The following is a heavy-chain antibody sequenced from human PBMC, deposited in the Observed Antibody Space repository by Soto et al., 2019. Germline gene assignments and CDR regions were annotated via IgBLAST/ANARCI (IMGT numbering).Heavy chain of an antibody. CDR1: GGSITGYY. J-gene: IGHJ4*02. V-gene: IGHV4-59*08. CDR3: ARRNYGEEGSFFDF. D-gene: IGHD4-17*01. Sequence: QVQLRESGPGLVRPSETLSLTCTVSGGSITGYYWSWIRQPPGKGLEWIGYIYDSGTTTYNAALKSRITMSADTSKNQFSLNLRSVTAADTAVYYCARRNYGEEGSFFDFWGQGLLVTVSS. CDR2: IYDSGTT.